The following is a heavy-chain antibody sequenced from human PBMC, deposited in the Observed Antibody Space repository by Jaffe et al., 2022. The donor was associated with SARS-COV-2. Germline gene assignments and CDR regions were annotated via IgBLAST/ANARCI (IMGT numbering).Heavy chain of an antibody. CDR3: ARDEVVGPDCSGGSCYWYWFGMDV. Sequence: EVQLVESGGGLVQPGGSLRLSCAASGFTFSSYSMNWVRQAPGKGLEWVSYISSSSSTIYYADSVKGRFTISRDNAKNSLYLQMNSLRDEDTAVYYCARDEVVGPDCSGGSCYWYWFGMDVWGQGTTVTVSS. CDR2: ISSSSSTI. CDR1: GFTFSSYS. V-gene: IGHV3-48*02. J-gene: IGHJ6*02. D-gene: IGHD2-15*01.